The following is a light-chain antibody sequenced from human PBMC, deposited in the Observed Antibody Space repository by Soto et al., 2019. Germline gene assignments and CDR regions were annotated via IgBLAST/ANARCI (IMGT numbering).Light chain of an antibody. V-gene: IGKV4-1*01. CDR2: WAS. J-gene: IGKJ2*01. CDR1: QSVLYSSNNKNY. Sequence: DIVMTQSPDSLAVSLGERATINCKSSQSVLYSSNNKNYLAWYQQKPGQPPKLLIYWASTRESGVPDRFSGGGSGTDFNLTISSLQAEDVEVYYCQQYYSTPYTFGQGTKLEIK. CDR3: QQYYSTPYT.